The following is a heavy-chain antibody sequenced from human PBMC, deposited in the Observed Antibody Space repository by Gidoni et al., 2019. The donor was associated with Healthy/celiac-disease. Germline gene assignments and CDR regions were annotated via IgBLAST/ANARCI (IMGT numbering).Heavy chain of an antibody. CDR3: TTAGYYGSWAGDY. Sequence: EVQLVESGGGLVKPGGSLRLSCAAPGFTFSNAWMSWVRQAPGKGLGWVCRSKSKPDGGQTDYAATVKCIFTISRDDSKISLYLQMNSLKTEDIAVYYCTTAGYYGSWAGDYWGQGTLVTVSS. D-gene: IGHD3-10*01. CDR2: SKSKPDGGQT. CDR1: GFTFSNAW. V-gene: IGHV3-15*01. J-gene: IGHJ4*02.